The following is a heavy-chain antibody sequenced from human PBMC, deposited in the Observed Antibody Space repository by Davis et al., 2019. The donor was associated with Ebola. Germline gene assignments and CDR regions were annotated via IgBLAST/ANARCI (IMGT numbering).Heavy chain of an antibody. CDR1: GGSISSSNW. V-gene: IGHV4-4*02. Sequence: SETLSLTCDVSGGSISSSNWWSWVRQPPGKGLEWIGEIYHSGSTNYNPSLKSRVTISVDTSKNQFSLKLSSVTAADTAVYYCARGRIAVAGGFYYYYGMDVWGQGTTVTVSS. J-gene: IGHJ6*02. CDR3: ARGRIAVAGGFYYYYGMDV. CDR2: IYHSGST. D-gene: IGHD6-19*01.